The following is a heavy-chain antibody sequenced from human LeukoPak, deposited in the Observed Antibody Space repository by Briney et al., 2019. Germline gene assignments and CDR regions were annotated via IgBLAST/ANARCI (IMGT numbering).Heavy chain of an antibody. J-gene: IGHJ4*02. CDR3: ARDHSGYDY. CDR2: IKQDGSEK. CDR1: GFTFSTYW. V-gene: IGHV3-7*01. D-gene: IGHD5-12*01. Sequence: GGSLRLSCAASGFTFSTYWMSWVRQAPGKGLEWVANIKQDGSEKNYVDSVKGRFTISRDNAKSSLSLQMNSLRAEDAAVYYCARDHSGYDYWGQGTLVTVSS.